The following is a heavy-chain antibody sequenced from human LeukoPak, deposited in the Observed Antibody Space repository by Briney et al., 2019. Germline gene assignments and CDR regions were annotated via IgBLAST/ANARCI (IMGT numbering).Heavy chain of an antibody. J-gene: IGHJ4*02. CDR1: GGSISSGGYY. D-gene: IGHD3-16*02. Sequence: NPSETLSLTCTVSGGSISSGGYYWSWIRQHPGKGLEWIGYIYYSGSTYFNPSLKSRVTISVDKSKNQFSLKLSSVTAADTAVYYCARETKGIDDYVWGSYRRAFDYWGQGTLVTVSS. CDR2: IYYSGST. CDR3: ARETKGIDDYVWGSYRRAFDY. V-gene: IGHV4-31*03.